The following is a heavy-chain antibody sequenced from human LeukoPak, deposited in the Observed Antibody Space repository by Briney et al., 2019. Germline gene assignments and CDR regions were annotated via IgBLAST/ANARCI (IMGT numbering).Heavy chain of an antibody. D-gene: IGHD4-11*01. J-gene: IGHJ4*02. CDR2: IDTDESIT. V-gene: IGHV3-74*01. CDR3: ARGLVPGFLDY. CDR1: GFTFSGSW. Sequence: GGSLRLSCAASGFTFSGSWMYWVRQAPGKGLVWVSRIDTDESITTYADSVKGRFTISRDNAKNTLYLQMNSLRAEDTAVYYCARGLVPGFLDYWGQGTPVTVSS.